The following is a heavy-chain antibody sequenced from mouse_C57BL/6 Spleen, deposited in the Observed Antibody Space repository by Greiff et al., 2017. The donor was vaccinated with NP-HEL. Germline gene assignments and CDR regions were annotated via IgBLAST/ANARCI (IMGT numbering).Heavy chain of an antibody. Sequence: QVQLQQPGAELVKPGASVKLSCKASGYTFTSYWMHWVKQRPGQGLEWIGMIHPNSGSTNYNEKFKSKATLTVDKSSSTAYMQLSSLTSEDSAVYYCAKGRDSYYAMDYWGQGTSVTVSS. D-gene: IGHD3-3*01. CDR1: GYTFTSYW. CDR2: IHPNSGST. V-gene: IGHV1-64*01. J-gene: IGHJ4*01. CDR3: AKGRDSYYAMDY.